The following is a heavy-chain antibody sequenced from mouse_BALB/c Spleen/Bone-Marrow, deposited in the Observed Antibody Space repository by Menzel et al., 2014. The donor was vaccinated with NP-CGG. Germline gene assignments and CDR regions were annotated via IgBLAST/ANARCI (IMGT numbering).Heavy chain of an antibody. Sequence: EVKLLESGGGLVQPGRSLKLSCAASGFDFSRYWMSWVRQAPGKGLEWIGEINPDSSTINYTPSLKDKFIISRDNAKNTLYLQMSKVRSEDTALYYCARLGYYGSSDYWGQGTTLTVSS. V-gene: IGHV4-1*02. CDR1: GFDFSRYW. D-gene: IGHD1-1*01. CDR3: ARLGYYGSSDY. CDR2: INPDSSTI. J-gene: IGHJ2*01.